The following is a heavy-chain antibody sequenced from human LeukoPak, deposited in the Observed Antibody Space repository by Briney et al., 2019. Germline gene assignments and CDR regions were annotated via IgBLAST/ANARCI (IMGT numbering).Heavy chain of an antibody. CDR3: AREGATIYGYFDY. CDR1: GFTFSSSW. V-gene: IGHV3-74*01. CDR2: INSDGSST. D-gene: IGHD5-24*01. J-gene: IGHJ4*02. Sequence: GGSLRLSCAASGFTFSSSWMHWVRQAPGKGLVWVSRINSDGSSTSYADSVKGRFTISRDNAKNTLYLQMNSLRAEDTAVYYCAREGATIYGYFDYWGQRTLVTVSS.